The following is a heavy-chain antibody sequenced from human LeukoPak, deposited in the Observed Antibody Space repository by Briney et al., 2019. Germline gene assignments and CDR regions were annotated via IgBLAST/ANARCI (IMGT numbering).Heavy chain of an antibody. D-gene: IGHD3-10*01. CDR2: IYSGGST. CDR3: ARDLAWFGEEGMDV. J-gene: IGHJ6*02. V-gene: IGHV3-66*01. Sequence: GGSLRLSCAASGFTVSSNYISWVRQAPGKGLEWVSVIYSGGSTYYADSVKGRFTISRDNSKNTLYLQMNSLRAEDTAVYYCARDLAWFGEEGMDVWGQGTTVTVSS. CDR1: GFTVSSNY.